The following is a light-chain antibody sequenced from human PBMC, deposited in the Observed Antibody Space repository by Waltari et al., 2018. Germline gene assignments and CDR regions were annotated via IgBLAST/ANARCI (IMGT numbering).Light chain of an antibody. CDR2: DVT. CDR1: SGDVGRYTY. J-gene: IGLJ2*01. CDR3: SSYTSDTTLI. V-gene: IGLV2-14*01. Sequence: QSALTQPASVSGSPGQSLTITCTGTSGDVGRYTYVSWFQQHPGKAPKLMIYDVTKRPSGISDRFSGSKSGNTASLTISGLQADDEADYYCSSYTSDTTLIFGGGTELTVL.